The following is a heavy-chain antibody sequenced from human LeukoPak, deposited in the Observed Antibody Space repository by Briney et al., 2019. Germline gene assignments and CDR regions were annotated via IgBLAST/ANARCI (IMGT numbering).Heavy chain of an antibody. V-gene: IGHV4-38-2*02. CDR3: PRDDTGFEY. D-gene: IGHD1-1*01. J-gene: IGHJ4*02. CDR2: ISHTGVA. Sequence: SETLSLTCSVSGFSIRSAYHWGWIRQPPGGRLEWIGSISHTGVAYYNSSFKSRLTISLDTSKDEFSLQLTSVTAADTAIYYCPRDDTGFEYWGQGIVVTVS. CDR1: GFSIRSAYH.